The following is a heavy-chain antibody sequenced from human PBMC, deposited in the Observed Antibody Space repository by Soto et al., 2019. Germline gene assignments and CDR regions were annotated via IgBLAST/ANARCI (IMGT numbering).Heavy chain of an antibody. V-gene: IGHV1-2*04. J-gene: IGHJ6*02. CDR1: GYTFTGYY. CDR3: ARDRGTNTVPYYYYGMDV. CDR2: INPNSGGT. Sequence: QVQLVQSGAEVKKPGASVKVSCKASGYTFTGYYMHWVRQAPGQGLEWMGWINPNSGGTNYAQKFQGWVTMTRDTSISTAYMELSRLRSDDTAVYYCARDRGTNTVPYYYYGMDVWGQGTTVTVSS. D-gene: IGHD4-4*01.